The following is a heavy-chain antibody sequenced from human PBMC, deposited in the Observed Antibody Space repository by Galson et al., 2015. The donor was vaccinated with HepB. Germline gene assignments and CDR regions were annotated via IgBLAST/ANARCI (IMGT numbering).Heavy chain of an antibody. CDR2: FSGYDGST. V-gene: IGHV1-18*01. Sequence: SCKASRYSFSNYGLSWIRQAPGPGLEWMGWFSGYDGSTNYAQKFQGRVTMTADASTGTAYLELRNLRSDDTAVYYCARVGEGVVTNEFDPWGQGTLVTVSS. J-gene: IGHJ5*02. CDR3: ARVGEGVVTNEFDP. D-gene: IGHD2-21*02. CDR1: RYSFSNYG.